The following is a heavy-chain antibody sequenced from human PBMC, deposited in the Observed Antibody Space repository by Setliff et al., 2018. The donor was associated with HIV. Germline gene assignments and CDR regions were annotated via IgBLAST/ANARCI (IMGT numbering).Heavy chain of an antibody. J-gene: IGHJ6*03. D-gene: IGHD3-22*01. V-gene: IGHV1-69*13. CDR1: GGSFSSYA. CDR3: AKGGYYDSTGYYYYYLYYLDE. Sequence: SVKVSCKASGGSFSSYAISWVRQAPGQGLEWMGGIIPIFGTTHYAQKFQGRVTVTADESTSTAYMELSSLRSEDTAVYYCAKGGYYDSTGYYYYYLYYLDEWGKGTTVTVSS. CDR2: IIPIFGTT.